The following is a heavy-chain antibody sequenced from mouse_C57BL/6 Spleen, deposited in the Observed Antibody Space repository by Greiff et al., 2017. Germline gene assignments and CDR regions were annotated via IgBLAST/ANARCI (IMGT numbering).Heavy chain of an antibody. V-gene: IGHV1-81*01. CDR1: GYTFTSYG. D-gene: IGHD1-1*01. J-gene: IGHJ2*01. CDR3: ATVVAADY. Sequence: QVQLQQSGAELARPGASVKLSCKASGYTFTSYGISWVKQRTGQGLEWIGEISPRSGNTYYNEKFKGKATLTADKSSSTAYMELRSLASEDSAGYFCATVVAADYWGQGTTLTVSS. CDR2: ISPRSGNT.